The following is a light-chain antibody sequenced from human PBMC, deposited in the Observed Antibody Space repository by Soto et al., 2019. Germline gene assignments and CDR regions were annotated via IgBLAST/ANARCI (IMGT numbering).Light chain of an antibody. Sequence: EIVMTQSPATLSVSPGERATLSCRASQSVSTSLAWYQQKPGQAPRLLIYGSSTRATGIPARFSGIGSGTEFTLTISSLQSEDFAIYFCQQYNNWTRTFGQGTKVDIX. CDR2: GSS. CDR1: QSVSTS. V-gene: IGKV3-15*01. CDR3: QQYNNWTRT. J-gene: IGKJ1*01.